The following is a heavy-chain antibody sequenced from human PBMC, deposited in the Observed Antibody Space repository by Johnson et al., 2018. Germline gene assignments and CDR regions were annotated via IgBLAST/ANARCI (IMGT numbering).Heavy chain of an antibody. Sequence: AASGFTFDDYAMHWVRQAPGKGLEWVALTSNDGSYIYYADSVKGRFAISRDNSKRTLNRQMNSLRVEETTVFYCAKDRIERVTGYYGMDVWGQGTPVTVSS. CDR3: AKDRIERVTGYYGMDV. J-gene: IGHJ6*02. V-gene: IGHV3-30*09. CDR2: TSNDGSYI. CDR1: GFTFDDYA. D-gene: IGHD3-10*01.